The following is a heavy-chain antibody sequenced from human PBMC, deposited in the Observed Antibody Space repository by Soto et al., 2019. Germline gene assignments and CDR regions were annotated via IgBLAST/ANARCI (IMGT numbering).Heavy chain of an antibody. J-gene: IGHJ3*02. CDR3: ARGAYYDSSGYTGGGAFAI. CDR1: GFTFSSYG. D-gene: IGHD3-22*01. CDR2: IWYDGSNK. Sequence: QVQLVESGGGVVQPGRSLRLSCAASGFTFSSYGMHWVRQAPGKGLEWVAVIWYDGSNKYYADSVKGRFTISRDNSKNTLYLQMNSLRAEDTAVYYCARGAYYDSSGYTGGGAFAIWGQGTMVTVSS. V-gene: IGHV3-33*01.